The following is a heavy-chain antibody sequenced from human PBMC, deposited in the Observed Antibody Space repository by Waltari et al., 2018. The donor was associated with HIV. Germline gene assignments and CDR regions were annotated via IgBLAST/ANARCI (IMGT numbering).Heavy chain of an antibody. V-gene: IGHV3-64D*06. CDR3: VKSAGNGDYRY. Sequence: EVHLVESGGGLVQPGGSLRLSCSASGFTFNNYAMHWVRQAPGKGLEYVSAISGNGGDRYYADSVKGRFTISRDNSKNTLYLQMSSLRVEDTAVYDCVKSAGNGDYRYWGQGTLVTVSS. CDR1: GFTFNNYA. D-gene: IGHD4-17*01. CDR2: ISGNGGDR. J-gene: IGHJ4*02.